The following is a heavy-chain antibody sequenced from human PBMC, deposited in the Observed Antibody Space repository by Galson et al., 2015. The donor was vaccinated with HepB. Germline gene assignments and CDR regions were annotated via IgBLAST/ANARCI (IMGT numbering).Heavy chain of an antibody. V-gene: IGHV3-74*01. Sequence: SLRLSCAASGFTFSSSWMHWVRQAPGKGLVWVSRINSDESSTSYADSVKGRFTISRDNGKNTLYLQVNSLRAEDTAVYYCVRAIGLDFDYWGQGTLVTVSS. J-gene: IGHJ4*02. D-gene: IGHD2/OR15-2a*01. CDR1: GFTFSSSW. CDR3: VRAIGLDFDY. CDR2: INSDESST.